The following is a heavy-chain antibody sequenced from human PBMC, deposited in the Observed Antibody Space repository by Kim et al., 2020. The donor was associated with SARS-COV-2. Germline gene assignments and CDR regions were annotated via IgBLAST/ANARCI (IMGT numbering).Heavy chain of an antibody. V-gene: IGHV3-74*01. D-gene: IGHD3-16*01. Sequence: GPTTNYADPVKGRFTISRDNDKNTVYLQMNSLRAEDTAVYYCARGWSLGDWGQGTLVTVSS. CDR2: GPTT. J-gene: IGHJ4*02. CDR3: ARGWSLGD.